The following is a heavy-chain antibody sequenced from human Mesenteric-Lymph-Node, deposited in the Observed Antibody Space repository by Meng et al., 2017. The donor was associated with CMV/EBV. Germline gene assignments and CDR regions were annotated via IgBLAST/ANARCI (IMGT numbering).Heavy chain of an antibody. V-gene: IGHV3-7*01. D-gene: IGHD3-16*01. CDR2: IKEDGSRK. CDR1: GFTFSTYW. Sequence: GESLKISCAASGFTFSTYWMSWVRQAPGKGLEWVANIKEDGSRKHHVDSVKGRFTISRDNARKSLYLQMNTLRAEDTAVYYCARERLGGVSAFEYWGQGTLVTVSS. J-gene: IGHJ4*02. CDR3: ARERLGGVSAFEY.